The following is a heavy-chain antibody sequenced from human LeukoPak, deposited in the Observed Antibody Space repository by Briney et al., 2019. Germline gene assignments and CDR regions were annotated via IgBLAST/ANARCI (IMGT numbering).Heavy chain of an antibody. CDR2: ICTSGST. V-gene: IGHV4-4*07. D-gene: IGHD2-2*01. Sequence: SETLSLACTVSGGSISSYYWSWIRQPAGKGLEWIRRICTSGSTNYNPSLKSRVTMSVDTSKNQFSLKLSSVTAADTAVYYCARAFLCSTSCRDYYYYMDVWGKGTTVTVSS. CDR3: ARAFLCSTSCRDYYYYMDV. J-gene: IGHJ6*03. CDR1: GGSISSYY.